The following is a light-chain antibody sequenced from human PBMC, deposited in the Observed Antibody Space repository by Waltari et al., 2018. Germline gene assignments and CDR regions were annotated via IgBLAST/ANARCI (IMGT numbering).Light chain of an antibody. CDR2: GAS. V-gene: IGKV3-20*01. J-gene: IGKJ2*01. Sequence: EIVLTQSPGTLSLSPGERATISCRASQSLSSTYLAWYQQKPGQAPRLLIYGASSRATGIPGRFSGSGSGTDFTLSISRLEPEDSAVYYCQQYGRSPYTFGQGTKLEIK. CDR3: QQYGRSPYT. CDR1: QSLSSTY.